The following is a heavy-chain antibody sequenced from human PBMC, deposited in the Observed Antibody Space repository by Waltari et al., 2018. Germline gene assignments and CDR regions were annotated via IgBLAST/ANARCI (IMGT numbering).Heavy chain of an antibody. J-gene: IGHJ3*02. CDR1: GYSFTSYW. CDR2: LSPGDAET. D-gene: IGHD3-22*01. CDR3: ARDHDYDSSGYQRAFDI. V-gene: IGHV5-51*01. Sequence: EVQLVQSGAEVKKPGESLKISCKGSGYSFTSYWIGWVRRMTGKGLEWMGSLSPGDAETRYSPAFQGQVTTAADKSIGTAYLQCSSLKASDTAMYYCARDHDYDSSGYQRAFDIWGQGTMVTVSS.